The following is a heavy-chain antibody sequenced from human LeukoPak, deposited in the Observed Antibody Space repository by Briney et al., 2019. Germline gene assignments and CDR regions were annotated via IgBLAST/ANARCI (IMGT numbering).Heavy chain of an antibody. J-gene: IGHJ2*01. Sequence: ASVKVSCKASGYTFTSYGISWVRQAPGQGLEWMGWISAYNGNTNYAQKLQGRVTMTTDTSTSTAYMELRSLRSDDTAVYYCARVPEVVTAIPPLGWYFDLWGRGTLVTVSS. CDR1: GYTFTSYG. CDR3: ARVPEVVTAIPPLGWYFDL. V-gene: IGHV1-18*01. CDR2: ISAYNGNT. D-gene: IGHD2-21*02.